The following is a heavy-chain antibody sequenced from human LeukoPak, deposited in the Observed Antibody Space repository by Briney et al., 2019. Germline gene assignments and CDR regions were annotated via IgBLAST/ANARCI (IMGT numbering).Heavy chain of an antibody. CDR1: GYTLASFD. J-gene: IGHJ6*02. CDR2: MNPNDGNT. V-gene: IGHV1-8*01. D-gene: IGHD3-16*01. CDR3: ARGTQLRLGESYSYNYVMDV. Sequence: ASVKVSCKASGYTLASFDISWVRQTPGQGPEWMGWMNPNDGNTGYAQIFQGRVTMTRNASISTAYMELSRLRSGDTAVYYCARGTQLRLGESYSYNYVMDVWGQGTTVTVSS.